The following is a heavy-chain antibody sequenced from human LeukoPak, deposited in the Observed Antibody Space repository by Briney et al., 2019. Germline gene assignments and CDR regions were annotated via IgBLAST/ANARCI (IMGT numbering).Heavy chain of an antibody. D-gene: IGHD6-19*01. V-gene: IGHV4-61*01. CDR2: IYYSGST. CDR1: GGSVSSGSYY. J-gene: IGHJ4*02. CDR3: ARDPGEIAVAGTGYFDY. Sequence: SETLSLTCTVSGGSVSSGSYYWRWIRQPPGTGLEWIGYIYYSGSTNYNPSLKSRVTISVDTSKNQFSLKLSSVTAADTAVYYCARDPGEIAVAGTGYFDYWGQGTLVTVSS.